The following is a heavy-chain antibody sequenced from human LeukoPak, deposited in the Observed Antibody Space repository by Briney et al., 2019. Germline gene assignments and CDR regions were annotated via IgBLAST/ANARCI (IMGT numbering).Heavy chain of an antibody. CDR3: ARDVSTYYDFWSGSGN. Sequence: GSLRLSCAASGFTVSSNYMSWVRQAPGKGLEWVSVIYSGGSTYYADSVKGRFTISRDNAKNSLYLQMNSLRAEDTAVYYCARDVSTYYDFWSGSGNWGQGTLVTASS. CDR1: GFTVSSNY. V-gene: IGHV3-53*05. CDR2: IYSGGST. D-gene: IGHD3-3*01. J-gene: IGHJ4*02.